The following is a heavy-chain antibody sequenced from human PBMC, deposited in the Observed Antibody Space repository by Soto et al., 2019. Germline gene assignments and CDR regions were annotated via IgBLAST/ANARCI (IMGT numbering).Heavy chain of an antibody. CDR3: AKVNVVVVAATFEYEYYFDY. D-gene: IGHD2-15*01. V-gene: IGHV3-53*01. CDR1: GFTVSNNY. CDR2: ISNTGST. J-gene: IGHJ4*02. Sequence: GGSLRLSCVASGFTVSNNYMSWVRQAPGRGLEWVSAISNTGSTYYSGSVKCRSTMSRDSSTNTLDLEVNSLRGDDTAVYYCAKVNVVVVAATFEYEYYFDYWGQGTLVTAPQ.